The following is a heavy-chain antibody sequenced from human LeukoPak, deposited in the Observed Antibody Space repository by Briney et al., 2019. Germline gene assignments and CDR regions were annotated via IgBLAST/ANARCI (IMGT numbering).Heavy chain of an antibody. D-gene: IGHD2-15*01. CDR3: ANGISGRCYNY. V-gene: IGHV3-23*01. Sequence: NPGVSLRLSCAASGFTFISYATNWVRQAPGKGLEWVSAISDSGGSTYYADSVRGRFTISRDNSKNTMYLQMNSLRAEDNAVYYCANGISGRCYNYWGQGTLVTVSS. CDR1: GFTFISYA. J-gene: IGHJ4*02. CDR2: ISDSGGST.